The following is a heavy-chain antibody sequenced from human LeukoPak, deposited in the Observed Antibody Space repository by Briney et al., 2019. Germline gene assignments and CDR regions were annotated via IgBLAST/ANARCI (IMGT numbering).Heavy chain of an antibody. D-gene: IGHD5-12*01. V-gene: IGHV1-2*02. CDR3: ARVWDGGYVRPLFDY. CDR1: GYTFTGYY. J-gene: IGHJ4*02. Sequence: ASVKVSCKASGYTFTGYYMHWVRQAPGQGLEWMGWINPNSGGTNYAQKFQGRVTMTRDTSISTAYMELSRLRSDDTAVYYCARVWDGGYVRPLFDYWGQGTPVTVSS. CDR2: INPNSGGT.